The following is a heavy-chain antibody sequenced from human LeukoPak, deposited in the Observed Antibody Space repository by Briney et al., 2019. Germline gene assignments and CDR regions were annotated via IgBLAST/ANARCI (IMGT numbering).Heavy chain of an antibody. CDR2: IYPGDSDT. CDR3: ARVVNLSFDY. Sequence: GESLEISCKGSGYSFTTYWIAWVRQVPGRALEWMGIIYPGDSDTRYSPSFEGQVTFSADKSINTAYLQWSSLKASDTAIYYCARVVNLSFDYWGQGTLVTASS. D-gene: IGHD2-15*01. J-gene: IGHJ4*02. CDR1: GYSFTTYW. V-gene: IGHV5-51*01.